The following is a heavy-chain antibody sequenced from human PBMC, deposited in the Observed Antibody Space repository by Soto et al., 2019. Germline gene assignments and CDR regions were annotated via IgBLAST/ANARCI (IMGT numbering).Heavy chain of an antibody. CDR2: ISYDGSNK. Sequence: GSLRLSCAVSGFTFSSYGMHWVRQAPGKGLEWVAVISYDGSNKYYADSVKGRFTISRDNSKNTLYLQMNSLRAEDTAVYYCASTYTSSSNYWGQGTLVTVSS. V-gene: IGHV3-30*03. J-gene: IGHJ4*02. D-gene: IGHD6-13*01. CDR3: ASTYTSSSNY. CDR1: GFTFSSYG.